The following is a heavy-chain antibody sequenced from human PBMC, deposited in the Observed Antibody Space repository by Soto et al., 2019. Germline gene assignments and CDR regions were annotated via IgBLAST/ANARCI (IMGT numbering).Heavy chain of an antibody. CDR2: IIPIFGTA. Sequence: QVQLVQSGAEVKKPGSSVKVSCKASGGTFSSYAISWVRQAPGQGLEWMGGIIPIFGTANYAQKFQGRVTITADESTSTAYMELSSLRSEDTAVYYCAREFARGMATPGYYYGMDVWGQGTTVTVSS. V-gene: IGHV1-69*01. D-gene: IGHD5-12*01. CDR1: GGTFSSYA. J-gene: IGHJ6*02. CDR3: AREFARGMATPGYYYGMDV.